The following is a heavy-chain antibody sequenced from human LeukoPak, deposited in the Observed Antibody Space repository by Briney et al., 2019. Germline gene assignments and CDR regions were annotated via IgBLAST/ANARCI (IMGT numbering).Heavy chain of an antibody. CDR1: GFTFSNAW. J-gene: IGHJ6*03. CDR3: TTSYYYDSSGYSYYMDV. CDR2: IKSKTDGGTT. V-gene: IGHV3-15*01. Sequence: GGSLRLSCAASGFTFSNAWMSWVRQAPGKGLEWVGRIKSKTDGGTTDYAAPVKGRFTISRDDSKNTLYLQMNSLKTEDTAVYYCTTSYYYDSSGYSYYMDVWGKGTTVTVSS. D-gene: IGHD3-22*01.